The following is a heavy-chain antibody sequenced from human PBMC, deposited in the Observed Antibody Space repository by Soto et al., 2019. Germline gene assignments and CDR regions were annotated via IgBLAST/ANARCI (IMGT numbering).Heavy chain of an antibody. J-gene: IGHJ4*02. Sequence: EVQLVESGGGLVKPGGSLRLSCAASGFTFSNAWMSWVRQAPGKGLEWVGHIKTKADGGTPDYAAPVKGRFTISRDDSIDTLYLESNSLETEDTAVDYCGDPDYPGYGGQGTLGTVSS. CDR3: GDPDYPGY. D-gene: IGHD4-17*01. V-gene: IGHV3-15*07. CDR2: IKTKADGGTP. CDR1: GFTFSNAW.